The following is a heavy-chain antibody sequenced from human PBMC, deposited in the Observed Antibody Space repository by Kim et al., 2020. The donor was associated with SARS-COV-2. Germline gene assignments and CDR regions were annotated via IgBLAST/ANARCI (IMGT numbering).Heavy chain of an antibody. J-gene: IGHJ3*02. V-gene: IGHV1-46*01. Sequence: ASVKVSCKASGYTFTSYYMHWVRQAPGQGLEWMGIINPSGGSTSYAQKFQGRVTMTRDTSTSTVYMELSSLRSEDTAVYYCAREWVTYCGGDCYPENDAFDIWGQGTMVTVSS. CDR2: INPSGGST. D-gene: IGHD2-21*02. CDR1: GYTFTSYY. CDR3: AREWVTYCGGDCYPENDAFDI.